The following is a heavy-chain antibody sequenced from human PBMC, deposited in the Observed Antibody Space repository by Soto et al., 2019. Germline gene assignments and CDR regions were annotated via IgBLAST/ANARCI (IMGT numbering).Heavy chain of an antibody. CDR3: ARASTPEYSSSSPFDY. CDR1: GGSISSYY. Sequence: PSETLSLTCTVSGGSISSYYWSWIRQPPGKGLEWIGYIYYSGSTNYNPSLKSRVTISLDTSKNQFSLKLSSVTAADTAVYYCARASTPEYSSSSPFDYWGQGTLVTVSS. V-gene: IGHV4-59*01. D-gene: IGHD6-6*01. J-gene: IGHJ4*02. CDR2: IYYSGST.